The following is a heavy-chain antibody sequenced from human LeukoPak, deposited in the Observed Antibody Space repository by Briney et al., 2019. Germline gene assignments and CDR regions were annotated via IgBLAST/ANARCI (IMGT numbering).Heavy chain of an antibody. Sequence: SETLSLTCAVYGGSFSSYYWSWIRQPPGKGLEWIGEINHSGSTNYNPSLKSRVTISVDTSKNQFSLKLSSVTAADTAVYYCALGGFSSYYYDSSGYYYRGGLDYWGEGTVVSVFS. CDR1: GGSFSSYY. CDR2: INHSGST. J-gene: IGHJ4*02. V-gene: IGHV4-34*01. CDR3: ALGGFSSYYYDSSGYYYRGGLDY. D-gene: IGHD3-22*01.